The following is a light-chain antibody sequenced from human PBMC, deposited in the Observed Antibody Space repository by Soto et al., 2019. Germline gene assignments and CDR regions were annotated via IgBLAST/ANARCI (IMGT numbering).Light chain of an antibody. J-gene: IGLJ2*01. V-gene: IGLV2-11*01. CDR1: SSDVGGYNY. Sequence: QSVLAQPRSVSGSPGQSVTISFTGTSSDVGGYNYVSWYQQHPGKAPKLMIYDVSKRPSGVPDRFFGSKSGNTASLTISGLQAEDEADYYCCSYAGSYTFVVFGGGTKVTVL. CDR2: DVS. CDR3: CSYAGSYTFVV.